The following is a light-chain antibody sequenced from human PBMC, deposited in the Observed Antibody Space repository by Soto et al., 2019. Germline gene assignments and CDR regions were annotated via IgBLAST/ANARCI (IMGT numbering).Light chain of an antibody. Sequence: QSAXSQPPSVSGAPGQRITISCTGSSSNIGANYDVHWYRQVPGTAPKLLLSGDNNRPSGVADRFSGSKSGTSASLAITRLQAEDEADYSCQSYDSSLNRVFGTGTKVTVL. J-gene: IGLJ1*01. CDR2: GDN. CDR3: QSYDSSLNRV. CDR1: SSNIGANYD. V-gene: IGLV1-40*02.